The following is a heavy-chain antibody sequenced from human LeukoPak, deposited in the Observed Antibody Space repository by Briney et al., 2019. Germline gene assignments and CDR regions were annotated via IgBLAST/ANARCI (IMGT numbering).Heavy chain of an antibody. J-gene: IGHJ4*02. CDR2: INHSGSS. Sequence: SETLSLTCAVYGGSFRGYYWSWIRQPPGKGLEWIGEINHSGSSNYNPSLKSRVTISVDTSKNQFSLKLSSVTAADTAVYYCARARLDHDYGDYSLDYWGQGTLVTVSS. CDR3: ARARLDHDYGDYSLDY. D-gene: IGHD4-17*01. V-gene: IGHV4-34*01. CDR1: GGSFRGYY.